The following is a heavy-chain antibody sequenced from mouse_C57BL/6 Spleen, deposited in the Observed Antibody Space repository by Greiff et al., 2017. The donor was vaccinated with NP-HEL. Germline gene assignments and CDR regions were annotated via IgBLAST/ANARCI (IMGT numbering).Heavy chain of an antibody. J-gene: IGHJ1*03. D-gene: IGHD2-2*01. V-gene: IGHV1-61*01. Sequence: QVQLKQPGAELVRPGSSVKLSCKASGYTFTSYWMDWVKQRPGQGLEWIGNIYPSDSETHYNQKFKDKATLTVDKSSSTAYMQLSSLTSEDSAVYYCARSTLWLTTGWYFDVWGTGTTVTVSS. CDR3: ARSTLWLTTGWYFDV. CDR1: GYTFTSYW. CDR2: IYPSDSET.